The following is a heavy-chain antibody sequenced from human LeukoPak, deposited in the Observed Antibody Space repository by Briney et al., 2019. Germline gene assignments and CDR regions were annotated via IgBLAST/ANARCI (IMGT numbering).Heavy chain of an antibody. D-gene: IGHD3-22*01. CDR2: ISYDGSNK. V-gene: IGHV3-30-3*01. CDR1: RFTFSNYA. CDR3: ARALLDSSGYYGSGFDY. Sequence: GGSLRLSCAASRFTFSNYAMNWVRQAPGKGLEWVAVISYDGSNKYYADSVKGRFTISRDNSKNTLYLQMNSLRAEDTAVYYCARALLDSSGYYGSGFDYWGQGTLVTVSS. J-gene: IGHJ4*02.